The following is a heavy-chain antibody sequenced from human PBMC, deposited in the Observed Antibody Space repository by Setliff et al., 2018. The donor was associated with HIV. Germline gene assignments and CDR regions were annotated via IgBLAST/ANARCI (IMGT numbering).Heavy chain of an antibody. CDR2: IIPIFGTA. CDR1: TFSLYA. J-gene: IGHJ5*02. D-gene: IGHD5-12*01. CDR3: ARDQATGYEKVWFSWIDP. Sequence: TFSLYAISWVRQAPGQGLEWMGGIIPIFGTANYAQKFQGRVTITADESTSTAYMELSSLRFEDTATYYCARDQATGYEKVWFSWIDPWGQGTLVTAPQ. V-gene: IGHV1-69*01.